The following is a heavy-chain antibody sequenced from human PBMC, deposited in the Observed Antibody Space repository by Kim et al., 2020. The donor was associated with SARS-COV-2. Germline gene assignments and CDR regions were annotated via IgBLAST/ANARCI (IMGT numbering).Heavy chain of an antibody. CDR2: ISSSSSTI. Sequence: GWSLRLSCAASGFTFSSYSMNWVRQAPGKGLEWVSYISSSSSTIYYADSVKGRFTISRDNAKNSLYLQMNSLRDEDTAVYYCARGSSTRPYSSSWYVNYCGMDVWGQGTTVTVSS. CDR1: GFTFSSYS. V-gene: IGHV3-48*02. J-gene: IGHJ6*02. D-gene: IGHD6-13*01. CDR3: ARGSSTRPYSSSWYVNYCGMDV.